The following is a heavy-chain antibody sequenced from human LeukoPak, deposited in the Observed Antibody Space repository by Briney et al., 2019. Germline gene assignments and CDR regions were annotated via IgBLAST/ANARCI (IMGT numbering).Heavy chain of an antibody. J-gene: IGHJ3*02. Sequence: GRSLRLSCAASGFTFSSYAMSWVRQAPGKGLEWVSAISGSGGSTYYADSVKGRFTISRDDSKNTLYLQMNSLRAEDTAVYYCATEPYYYDSSGLHDAFDIWGQGTMVTVSS. CDR1: GFTFSSYA. CDR3: ATEPYYYDSSGLHDAFDI. V-gene: IGHV3-23*01. CDR2: ISGSGGST. D-gene: IGHD3-22*01.